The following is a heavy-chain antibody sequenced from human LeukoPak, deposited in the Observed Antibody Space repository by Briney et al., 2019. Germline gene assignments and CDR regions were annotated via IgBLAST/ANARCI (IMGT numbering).Heavy chain of an antibody. D-gene: IGHD3-10*01. Sequence: SETLSLTCTVSGGSISSSSYYWGWIRQPPGKGLEWIGSIYYSGSTYYNPSLKSRVTISVDTSKNQFSLKLSSVTAADTAVYDCASEMVRGVIGAFDIWGQGTMVTVSS. CDR3: ASEMVRGVIGAFDI. CDR2: IYYSGST. J-gene: IGHJ3*02. V-gene: IGHV4-39*07. CDR1: GGSISSSSYY.